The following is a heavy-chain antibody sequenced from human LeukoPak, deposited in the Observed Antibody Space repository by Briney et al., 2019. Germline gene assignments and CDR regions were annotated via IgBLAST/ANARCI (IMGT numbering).Heavy chain of an antibody. J-gene: IGHJ4*02. D-gene: IGHD1-26*01. CDR3: ARNRVMGAPNFDY. V-gene: IGHV4-39*07. Sequence: PSETLSLTCTVSGGSISGPYSYWGWIRQPPGKGLEWIGSLYNSGSTYSNPSLKSRATISVDTSKNQCSLKLRSVTAADTAVYYCARNRVMGAPNFDYWGQGTLVTVSS. CDR1: GGSISGPYSY. CDR2: LYNSGST.